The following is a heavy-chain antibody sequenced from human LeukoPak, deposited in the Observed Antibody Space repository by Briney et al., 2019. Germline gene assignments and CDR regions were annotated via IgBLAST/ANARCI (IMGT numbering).Heavy chain of an antibody. D-gene: IGHD3-3*01. CDR1: GYTFTGYY. V-gene: IGHV1-2*06. CDR3: AREWRAYYFDY. CDR2: INPNSGST. Sequence: ASVKVSCKASGYTFTGYYMHWVRQAPGQGLEWMGRINPNSGSTNYAQKFQGRVTMTRDTSISPAYMELSRLRPDDTAVYYCAREWRAYYFDYWGQGTLVTVSS. J-gene: IGHJ4*02.